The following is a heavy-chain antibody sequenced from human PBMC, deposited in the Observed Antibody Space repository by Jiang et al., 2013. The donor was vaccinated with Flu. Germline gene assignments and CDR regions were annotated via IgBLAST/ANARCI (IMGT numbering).Heavy chain of an antibody. V-gene: IGHV4-31*02. Sequence: KSRVTISVDTSKNQFSLKLSSVTAADTAVYYCARGRDYYDSSGRPTLDFDYWGQGTLVTVSS. CDR3: ARGRDYYDSSGRPTLDFDY. D-gene: IGHD3-22*01. J-gene: IGHJ4*02.